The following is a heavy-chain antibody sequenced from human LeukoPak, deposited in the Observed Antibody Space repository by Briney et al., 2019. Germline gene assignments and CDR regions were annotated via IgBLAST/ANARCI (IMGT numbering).Heavy chain of an antibody. CDR3: ARGGYDSGSYYKGPLYYFDY. CDR2: ISGSGDVT. Sequence: PGGSLRLSCAASAFTFSSYGMSWVRQAPGKGLEWVSFISGSGDVTYYADSVKGRFTISRDNSKNTLYLQMNSLRAEDTAVYYCARGGYDSGSYYKGPLYYFDYWGQGTLVTVSS. J-gene: IGHJ4*02. D-gene: IGHD3-10*01. V-gene: IGHV3-23*01. CDR1: AFTFSSYG.